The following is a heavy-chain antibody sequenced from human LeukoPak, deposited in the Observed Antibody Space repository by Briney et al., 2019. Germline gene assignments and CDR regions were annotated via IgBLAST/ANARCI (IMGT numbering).Heavy chain of an antibody. CDR3: VSFYETY. CDR2: NNSDGSWT. D-gene: IGHD2/OR15-2a*01. V-gene: IGHV3-74*01. Sequence: GGSLRLSCAASGNYWMHWVRQAPGKGLVWVSHNNSDGSWTSYADSVKGRFTISKDNAKNTVYLQMNSLRAEDTAVYYCVSFYETYWGRGTLVTVSS. CDR1: GNYW. J-gene: IGHJ4*02.